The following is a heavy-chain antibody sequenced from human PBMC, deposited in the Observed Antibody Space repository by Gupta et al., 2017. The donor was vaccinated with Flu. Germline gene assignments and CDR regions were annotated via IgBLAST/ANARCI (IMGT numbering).Heavy chain of an antibody. Sequence: MHWVRQAPGKGLEWVSSVSRISKFIFYSNSVKGRYTISRDNAKNSVSLHMTSLRVEDTAVYYCAKNRASGTTKGSFDVWGPGTMVTVS. D-gene: IGHD1-1*01. V-gene: IGHV3-21*01. CDR2: VSRISKFI. CDR3: AKNRASGTTKGSFDV. J-gene: IGHJ3*01.